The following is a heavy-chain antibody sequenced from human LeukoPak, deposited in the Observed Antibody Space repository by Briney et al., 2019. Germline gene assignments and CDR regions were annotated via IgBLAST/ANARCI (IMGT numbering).Heavy chain of an antibody. CDR2: MNPNSGNT. CDR3: ARDDSGSYNFDY. CDR1: GYTSTSYD. Sequence: ASVKVSCKASGYTSTSYDINWVRQATGQGLEWMGWMNPNSGNTGYAQKFQGRVTMTRNTSISTAYRELSSLRSEDTAVYYCARDDSGSYNFDYWGQGTLVTVSS. J-gene: IGHJ4*02. V-gene: IGHV1-8*01. D-gene: IGHD1-26*01.